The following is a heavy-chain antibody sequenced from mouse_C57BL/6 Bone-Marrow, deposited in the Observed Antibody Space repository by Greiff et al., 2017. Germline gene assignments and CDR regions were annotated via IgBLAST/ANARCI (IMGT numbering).Heavy chain of an antibody. V-gene: IGHV1-9*01. CDR2: ILPGSGST. Sequence: VQLQESGAELMKPGASVKLSCKATGYTFPGYWIEWVKQRPGHGLEWIGEILPGSGSTNYNEKFKGKATFTAAHSSNTTYMQLSSLTTEDSSIYYCARDGYYIWFAYWGQGTLVTVSA. D-gene: IGHD2-3*01. J-gene: IGHJ3*01. CDR3: ARDGYYIWFAY. CDR1: GYTFPGYW.